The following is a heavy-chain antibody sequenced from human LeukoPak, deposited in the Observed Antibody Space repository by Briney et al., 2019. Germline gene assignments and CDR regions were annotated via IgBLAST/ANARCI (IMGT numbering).Heavy chain of an antibody. Sequence: SETLSLTCTVSGGSISSYYWSWIRQPAGKGLELIGCIYPSGSTNYNPSLKSRVTMSVDTSKNQFSPKLSSVTAADTAVYYCARAPTGTGGWNWFDPWGQGTLVTVSS. D-gene: IGHD1-1*01. CDR3: ARAPTGTGGWNWFDP. CDR2: IYPSGST. V-gene: IGHV4-4*07. J-gene: IGHJ5*02. CDR1: GGSISSYY.